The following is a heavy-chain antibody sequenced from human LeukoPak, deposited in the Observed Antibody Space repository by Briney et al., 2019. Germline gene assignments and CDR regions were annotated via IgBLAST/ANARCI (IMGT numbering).Heavy chain of an antibody. CDR1: GFTFSSYA. J-gene: IGHJ6*02. CDR2: ISGSGGST. Sequence: GGSLRLSCAASGFTFSSYAMSWVRQAPGKGLEWASVISGSGGSTYYADSVKGRFTISRDNSKNTLYLQMNSLRAEDTAVYYCAKGLRLLEWSYGMDVWGQGTTVTVSS. CDR3: AKGLRLLEWSYGMDV. D-gene: IGHD3-3*01. V-gene: IGHV3-23*01.